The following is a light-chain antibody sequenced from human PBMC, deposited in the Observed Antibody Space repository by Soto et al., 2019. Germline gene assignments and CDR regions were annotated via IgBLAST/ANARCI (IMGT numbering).Light chain of an antibody. J-gene: IGLJ2*01. V-gene: IGLV2-14*01. CDR2: SVS. CDR1: TCDVGADND. CDR3: KSYTSRSSVV. Sequence: QSVLTQPASVSGAPGQSVTISCTATTCDVGADNDVPWYQQFPGKAPKLLIYSVSNRPSGVSNRFSGSKSGDTASLTISGLQAEDEADYYCKSYTSRSSVVFGGGTKVTVL.